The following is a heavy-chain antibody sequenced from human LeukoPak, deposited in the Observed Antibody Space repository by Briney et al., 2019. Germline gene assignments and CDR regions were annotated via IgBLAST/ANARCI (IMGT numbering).Heavy chain of an antibody. J-gene: IGHJ5*02. CDR1: GFTVSSNY. Sequence: PGGSLRLSCAASGFTVSSNYMSWVRQAPGKGLEWVSVIYSGGSTYYADSVKGRFTISRDNSKDTLYLQMNSLRAEDTAVYYCARGSSSGWFDPWGQGTLVTVSS. CDR2: IYSGGST. D-gene: IGHD6-13*01. V-gene: IGHV3-66*02. CDR3: ARGSSSGWFDP.